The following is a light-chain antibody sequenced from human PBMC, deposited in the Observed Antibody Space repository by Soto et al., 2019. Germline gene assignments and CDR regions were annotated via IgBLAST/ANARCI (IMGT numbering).Light chain of an antibody. CDR1: QSINIW. J-gene: IGKJ1*01. CDR2: DAS. V-gene: IGKV1-5*01. CDR3: QQYKSYRT. Sequence: DIQMTQSPSTLSASVGDRVTITCRARQSINIWLAWYQQKPGKAPKLLIYDASILESGVPSRFSGSGSGTEFTLTISSLQPNDFATYYCQQYKSYRTFGQGTKVDIK.